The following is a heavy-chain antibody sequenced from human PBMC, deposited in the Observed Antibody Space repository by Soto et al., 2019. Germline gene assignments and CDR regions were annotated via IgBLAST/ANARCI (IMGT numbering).Heavy chain of an antibody. V-gene: IGHV4-31*02. Sequence: RWIIKKPGKGLEWIGYINYSGSTNYNPSLKNRVTMSVDTSKNQFSLKLSSVTAADTAVYYCARDLYMKETFWSGYHMGVWGQGTTVSVSS. J-gene: IGHJ6*02. CDR2: INYSGST. CDR3: ARDLYMKETFWSGYHMGV. D-gene: IGHD3-3*01.